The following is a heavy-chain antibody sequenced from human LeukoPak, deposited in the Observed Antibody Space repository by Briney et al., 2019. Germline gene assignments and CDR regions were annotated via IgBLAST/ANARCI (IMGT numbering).Heavy chain of an antibody. V-gene: IGHV4-4*07. CDR1: GGSISSYY. CDR3: AKFGGMCDSMVVAATRRFDY. CDR2: IYTSGST. Sequence: SETLSLTCTVSGGSISSYYWSWIRQPAGKGLEWIGRIYTSGSTNCNPSLKSRVTMSVHTSKNQFSLKLSSVTAADTAVYYCAKFGGMCDSMVVAATRRFDYWGQGTLVTVSS. D-gene: IGHD2-15*01. J-gene: IGHJ4*02.